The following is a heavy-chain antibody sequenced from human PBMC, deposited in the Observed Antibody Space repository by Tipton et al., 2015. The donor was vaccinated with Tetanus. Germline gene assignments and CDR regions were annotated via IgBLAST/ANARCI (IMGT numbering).Heavy chain of an antibody. J-gene: IGHJ4*02. V-gene: IGHV4-31*03. CDR2: IYYSGST. CDR1: GDSISRGGYF. D-gene: IGHD3-3*01. CDR3: ARANFDFSKKGPFDS. Sequence: TLSLTCTVSGDSISRGGYFWNWIRQRPGKGPEWIGYIYYSGSTYYNPSLKSRPSMSVDTSKNQFSLKLASVTAADTAVYFCARANFDFSKKGPFDSWGQGILVIVSA.